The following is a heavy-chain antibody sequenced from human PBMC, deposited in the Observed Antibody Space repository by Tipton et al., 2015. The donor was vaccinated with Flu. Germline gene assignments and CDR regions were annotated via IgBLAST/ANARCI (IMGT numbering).Heavy chain of an antibody. CDR3: ARQFCPSVTCYGDDAFDV. V-gene: IGHV4-59*11. CDR1: GGSIRSHY. D-gene: IGHD2-2*01. J-gene: IGHJ3*01. Sequence: GLVKPSETLSLTCSVSGGSIRSHYWSWIRQPPGKGLEWIGYISHSGTTSYNPFLKSRLTLSLDTSKNQFSLGLSSVTAADTALYFCARQFCPSVTCYGDDAFDVWGQGTKVIVSS. CDR2: ISHSGTT.